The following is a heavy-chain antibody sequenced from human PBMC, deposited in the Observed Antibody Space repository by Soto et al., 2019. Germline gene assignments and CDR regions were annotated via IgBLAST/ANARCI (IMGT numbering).Heavy chain of an antibody. V-gene: IGHV2-5*02. CDR3: AHSRNLITQDAQVGDFDY. CDR1: GFSLTTGGVG. Sequence: QITLKESGPTLVKPTQTLTLTCNFSGFSLTTGGVGVGWVRQPPGGALEWLSLLYWDDAERYSPSLKTRLTVTKDPSRNQVDLIMTNMDPVDTATYFCAHSRNLITQDAQVGDFDYWGQGILVTVSS. D-gene: IGHD3-10*01. CDR2: LYWDDAE. J-gene: IGHJ4*02.